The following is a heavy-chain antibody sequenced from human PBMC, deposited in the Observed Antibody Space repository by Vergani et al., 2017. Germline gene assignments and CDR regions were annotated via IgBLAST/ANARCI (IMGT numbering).Heavy chain of an antibody. CDR2: IYYSGST. D-gene: IGHD2-2*01. CDR1: GGSISSYY. V-gene: IGHV4-59*08. CDR3: ARLEVVPAAADY. Sequence: QVQLQESGPGLVKPSETLSLTCTVSGGSISSYYWSWIRQPPGKGLEWIGYIYYSGSTKYNPSLKSRVTISVDTSKNQFSLKLSSVTAADTAVYYCARLEVVPAAADYWGQGTLVTVSS. J-gene: IGHJ4*02.